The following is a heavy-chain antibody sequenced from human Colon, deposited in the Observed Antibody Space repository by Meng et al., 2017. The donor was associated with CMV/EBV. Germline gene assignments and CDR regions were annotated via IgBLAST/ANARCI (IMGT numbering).Heavy chain of an antibody. Sequence: QVHLQASGPGLVKRSQTLSLSCTVSNGSITSGGYYWSWIRHVPGKGLEWIGYMYYTGSTFYNPSLKSRTTISVSTSDNQFSLKLTSMTAADTAVYYCARDSGYGHFDYWGQGVLVTVSS. CDR3: ARDSGYGHFDY. CDR1: NGSITSGGYY. D-gene: IGHD5-12*01. V-gene: IGHV4-31*03. CDR2: MYYTGST. J-gene: IGHJ4*02.